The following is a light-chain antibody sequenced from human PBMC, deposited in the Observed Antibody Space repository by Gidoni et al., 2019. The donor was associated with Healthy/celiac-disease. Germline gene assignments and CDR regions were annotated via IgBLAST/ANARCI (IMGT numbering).Light chain of an antibody. CDR3: QQGYSTPNT. CDR1: QSISSY. V-gene: IGKV1-39*01. J-gene: IGKJ5*01. Sequence: DIQMTQSPSSLSASVGDRVTITCRASQSISSYLNWYQQKPGKAPKLLIYAASSLQSVVPSRFSGSGSGTDFTLTISSLQPEDFATYYCQQGYSTPNTFGQGTRLEIK. CDR2: AAS.